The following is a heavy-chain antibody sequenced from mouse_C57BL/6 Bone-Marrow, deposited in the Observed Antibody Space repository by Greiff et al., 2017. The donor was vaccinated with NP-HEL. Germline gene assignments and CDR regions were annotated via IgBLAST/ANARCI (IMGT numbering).Heavy chain of an antibody. CDR1: GYTFTNYW. CDR2: IYPGGGYT. V-gene: IGHV1-63*01. CDR3: ARSVYDYDGEVFDY. J-gene: IGHJ2*01. D-gene: IGHD2-4*01. Sequence: QVQLKESGAELVRPGTSVKMSCKASGYTFTNYWIGWAKQRPGHGLEWIGDIYPGGGYTNYNEKFKGKATLTADKSSSTAYMQFSSLTSEDSAIYYCARSVYDYDGEVFDYWGQGTTLTVSS.